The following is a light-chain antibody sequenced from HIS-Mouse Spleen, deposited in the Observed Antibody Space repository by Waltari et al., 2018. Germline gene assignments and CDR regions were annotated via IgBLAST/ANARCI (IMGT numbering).Light chain of an antibody. V-gene: IGLV1-47*01. CDR3: AAWDDSLSGHVV. CDR1: SPNIGSNY. Sequence: QSVLTQPPSASGTPGQRVTIPCSGSSPNIGSNYVYLYQQPPGTAPKLIISRNNQRPSGVPDRFSGSKSGTSASLAISGLRSEDEADYYCAAWDDSLSGHVVFGGGTKLTVL. CDR2: RNN. J-gene: IGLJ2*01.